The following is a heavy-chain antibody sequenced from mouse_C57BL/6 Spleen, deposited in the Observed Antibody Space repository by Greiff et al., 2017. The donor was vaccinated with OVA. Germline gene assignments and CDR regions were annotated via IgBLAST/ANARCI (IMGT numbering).Heavy chain of an antibody. CDR3: TRYSTTVGGPYYYAMDY. CDR1: GYTFTSYW. D-gene: IGHD1-1*01. CDR2: IYPGNSDT. V-gene: IGHV1-5*01. J-gene: IGHJ4*01. Sequence: EVQLQQSGTELARPGASVKMSCKTSGYTFTSYWMHWVKQRPGQGLEWIGAIYPGNSDTSYNQKFKGKAKLTAVTSASTAYLELSSLTNEDSAVYYCTRYSTTVGGPYYYAMDYWGQGTSVTVSS.